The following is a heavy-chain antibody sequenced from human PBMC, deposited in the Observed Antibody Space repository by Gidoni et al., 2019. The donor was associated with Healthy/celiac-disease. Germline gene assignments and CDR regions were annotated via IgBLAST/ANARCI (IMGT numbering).Heavy chain of an antibody. CDR1: GGSFSGYY. J-gene: IGHJ3*02. CDR3: ARGLKPVYAPGQNAFDI. V-gene: IGHV4-34*01. CDR2: INHSGST. Sequence: QVQLQQWGAGLLKPSETLSLTCAVYGGSFSGYYWSWIRQPPGKGLEWIGEINHSGSTNYNPSLKSRVTISVDTSKNQFSLKLSSVTAADTAVYYCARGLKPVYAPGQNAFDIWGQGTMVTVSS. D-gene: IGHD2-8*01.